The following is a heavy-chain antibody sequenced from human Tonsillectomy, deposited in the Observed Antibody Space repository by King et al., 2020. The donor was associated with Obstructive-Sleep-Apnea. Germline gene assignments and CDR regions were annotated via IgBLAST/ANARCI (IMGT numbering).Heavy chain of an antibody. CDR1: GFTFSSYA. D-gene: IGHD4-17*01. V-gene: IGHV3-30-3*01. CDR3: AIEGLTTDGAFDI. J-gene: IGHJ3*02. Sequence: VQLVESGGGVVQPGRSLRLSCAASGFTFSSYAMHWVRRAPGKGLEWVAVISYDGSNKYDADSVKGRFTISRDNSKNTLYLQMNSLRAEDTAVTYCAIEGLTTDGAFDIWGQGTMVTVSS. CDR2: ISYDGSNK.